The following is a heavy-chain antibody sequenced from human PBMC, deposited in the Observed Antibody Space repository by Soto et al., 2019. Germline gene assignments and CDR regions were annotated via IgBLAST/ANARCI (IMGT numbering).Heavy chain of an antibody. CDR3: AREEYYYGSGAFFDY. J-gene: IGHJ4*02. V-gene: IGHV1-69*08. CDR2: IIPIHGIA. D-gene: IGHD3-10*01. Sequence: QVQLVQSGAEVKKPGSSVKVSCKASGGTFSSYTISWVRQAPGLGLEWMGRIIPIHGIANYAQKFQGRVTITADKSTSTAYMELSSLRSEDTAVYYCAREEYYYGSGAFFDYWGQGTLVTLSS. CDR1: GGTFSSYT.